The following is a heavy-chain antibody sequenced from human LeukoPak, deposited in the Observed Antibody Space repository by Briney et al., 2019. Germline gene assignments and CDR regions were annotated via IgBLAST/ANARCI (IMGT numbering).Heavy chain of an antibody. CDR2: ISTYNGNT. CDR3: ARDPTTQTFDY. D-gene: IGHD4-11*01. V-gene: IGHV1-18*01. CDR1: GYTFTSYG. J-gene: IGHJ4*02. Sequence: ASVRVSCKASGYTFTSYGISWVRQAPGQGLEWMGWISTYNGNTNYAQKLQGRVTMTTDTSTTTAYMELRSLTSDDTAVYYCARDPTTQTFDYWGQGTLVTVSS.